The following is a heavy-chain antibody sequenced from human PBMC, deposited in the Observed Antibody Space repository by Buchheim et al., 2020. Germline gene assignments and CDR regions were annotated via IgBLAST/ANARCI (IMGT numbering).Heavy chain of an antibody. V-gene: IGHV1-2*02. CDR2: INPNSGGA. Sequence: QVQLVQSGAEVKKPGASVQVSCEASGYTLTAYYIHWVRQAPGQGLELMGWINPNSGGAIYAPNFQGRVTMTRDTSLSTAYMELSRLRSDDTAVYYCAATRIAADLDYWGQGTL. CDR1: GYTLTAYY. CDR3: AATRIAADLDY. D-gene: IGHD6-13*01. J-gene: IGHJ4*02.